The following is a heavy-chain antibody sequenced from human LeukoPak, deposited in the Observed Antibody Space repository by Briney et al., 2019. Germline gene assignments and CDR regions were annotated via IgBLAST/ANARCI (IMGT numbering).Heavy chain of an antibody. Sequence: AASVKVSCKASGYTFINYGITWVRQAPGQGLEWMGWISAYNGNTNYAQKLQGRVTMTTDTSTSTAYMEVTSLRSDDTAVYYCARDYYSRSYYGEYWGQGTLVTVSS. CDR1: GYTFINYG. V-gene: IGHV1-18*01. CDR3: ARDYYSRSYYGEY. CDR2: ISAYNGNT. J-gene: IGHJ4*02. D-gene: IGHD1-26*01.